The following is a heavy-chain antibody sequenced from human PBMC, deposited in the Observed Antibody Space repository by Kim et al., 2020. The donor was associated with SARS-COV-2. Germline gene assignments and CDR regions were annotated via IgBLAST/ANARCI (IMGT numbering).Heavy chain of an antibody. V-gene: IGHV4-31*03. CDR2: IYYSGST. J-gene: IGHJ5*02. CDR3: ARGLGAAAGLFDP. Sequence: SETLSLTCNVSGGSISSGGYYWSWIRQHPGKGLEWIGYIYYSGSTYYNPSLKSRVSISVDTSKNQFSLKLSSVTAADTAVYYCARGLGAAAGLFDPWGQGTLVTVSS. D-gene: IGHD6-13*01. CDR1: GGSISSGGYY.